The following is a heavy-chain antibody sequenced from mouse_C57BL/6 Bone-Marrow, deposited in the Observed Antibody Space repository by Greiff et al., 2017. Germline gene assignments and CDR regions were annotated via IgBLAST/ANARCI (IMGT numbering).Heavy chain of an antibody. CDR2: IDPETGGT. V-gene: IGHV1-15*01. Sequence: QVQLKESGAELVRPGASVTLSCKASGYTFTDYEMHWVKQTPVHGLEWIGAIDPETGGTAYNQKFKGKAILTADKSSSTAYMELRSLTSEDSAVYYCTMRGVLFDDWGQGTTLTVAS. CDR1: GYTFTDYE. J-gene: IGHJ2*01. CDR3: TMRGVLFDD. D-gene: IGHD2-14*01.